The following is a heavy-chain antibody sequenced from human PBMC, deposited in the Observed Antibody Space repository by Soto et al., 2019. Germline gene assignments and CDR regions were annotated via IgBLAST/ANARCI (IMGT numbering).Heavy chain of an antibody. J-gene: IGHJ6*02. V-gene: IGHV3-11*05. CDR3: ARIVGFGELLVPYGMDV. CDR2: ISSSSSYT. Sequence: QVQLVESGGGLVKPGGSLRLSCAASGFTFSDYYMSWIRQAPGKGLEWVSYISSSSSYTNYADSVKGRFTISRDNAKNSLYLQRNSLRAEDTAVYYCARIVGFGELLVPYGMDVWGQGTTVTVSS. CDR1: GFTFSDYY. D-gene: IGHD3-10*01.